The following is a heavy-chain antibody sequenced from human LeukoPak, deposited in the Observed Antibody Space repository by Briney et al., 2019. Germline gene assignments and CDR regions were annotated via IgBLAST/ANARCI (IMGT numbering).Heavy chain of an antibody. V-gene: IGHV3-53*01. CDR1: GFTFSNAW. Sequence: GSLRLSCAASGFTFSNAWMNWVRQAPGKGLEWVSVIYSGGSTYYADSVKGRFTISRDNSKNTLYLQMNSLRAEDTAVYYCARGIAAAGGIDYWGQGTLVTVSS. D-gene: IGHD6-13*01. CDR3: ARGIAAAGGIDY. CDR2: IYSGGST. J-gene: IGHJ4*02.